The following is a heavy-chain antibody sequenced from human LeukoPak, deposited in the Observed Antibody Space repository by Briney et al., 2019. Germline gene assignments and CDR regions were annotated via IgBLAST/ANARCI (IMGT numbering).Heavy chain of an antibody. J-gene: IGHJ3*02. CDR2: IYHSGST. CDR1: GGSISSGGYY. V-gene: IGHV4-30-2*01. Sequence: PSETLSLTCTVSGGSISSGGYYWSWIRQPPGKGLEWIGYIYHSGSTYYNPSLKSRVTISVDRSKNQFSLKLSSVTAADTAVYYCARAVPAAIFDAFDIWGQGTMVTVSS. CDR3: ARAVPAAIFDAFDI. D-gene: IGHD2-2*01.